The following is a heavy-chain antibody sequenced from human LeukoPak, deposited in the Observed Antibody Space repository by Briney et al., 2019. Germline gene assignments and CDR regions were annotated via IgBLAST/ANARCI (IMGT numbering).Heavy chain of an antibody. Sequence: NTSETLSLTCSVYGGSFSGYYWSWIRQPSGKGLEWIGEINHSGSTNYNPSLKSRVTISVDTSKNQFSLKLSSVTAADTAVYYCAREDIVGRVYWGQGTLVTVSS. D-gene: IGHD2-15*01. CDR1: GGSFSGYY. J-gene: IGHJ4*02. CDR3: AREDIVGRVY. CDR2: INHSGST. V-gene: IGHV4-34*01.